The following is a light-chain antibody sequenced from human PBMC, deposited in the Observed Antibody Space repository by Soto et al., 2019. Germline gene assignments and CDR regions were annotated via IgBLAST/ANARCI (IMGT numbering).Light chain of an antibody. CDR2: GAS. V-gene: IGKV3-15*01. Sequence: EIVMTQSPATLSVSPGERATLSCRASESISTNLAWYQQKPGKAPRLLIYGASARATGIPARFSGSGSGTEFTLTVSSLQSEDFVVYSCQQYNNCPPQYTFGQGTKLEIK. J-gene: IGKJ2*01. CDR3: QQYNNCPPQYT. CDR1: ESISTN.